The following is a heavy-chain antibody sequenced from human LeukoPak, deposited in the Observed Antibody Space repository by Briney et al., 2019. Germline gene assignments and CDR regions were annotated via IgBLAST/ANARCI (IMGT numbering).Heavy chain of an antibody. CDR3: ARRYYDSSGYYYYYYYGMDV. CDR2: IIPILGIA. Sequence: ASVKVSCKASGGTFSSYAISWVRQAPGQGLEWMGRIIPILGIANYAQKSQGRVTITADKSTSTVYMELSSLRSEDTAVYYCARRYYDSSGYYYYYYYGMDVWGQGTTVTVSS. CDR1: GGTFSSYA. V-gene: IGHV1-69*04. D-gene: IGHD3-22*01. J-gene: IGHJ6*02.